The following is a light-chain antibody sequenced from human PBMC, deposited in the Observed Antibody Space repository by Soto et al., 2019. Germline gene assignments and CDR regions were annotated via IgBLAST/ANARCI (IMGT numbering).Light chain of an antibody. J-gene: IGKJ1*01. CDR1: QHITNW. CDR3: QQANSFPLT. Sequence: DIQMTQSPSSVSASVGDNVAITCRASQHITNWLAWYQQKQGQAPTVLIYNTYNLQSGFPSRFSGSVTGTEFTLTISNLQPEDFATYYCQQANSFPLTFGQGTNVELK. CDR2: NTY. V-gene: IGKV1-12*01.